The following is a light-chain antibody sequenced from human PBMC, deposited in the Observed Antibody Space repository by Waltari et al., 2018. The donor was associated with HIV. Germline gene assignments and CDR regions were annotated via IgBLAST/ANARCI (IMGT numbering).Light chain of an antibody. Sequence: IVLTQSPGTLSLSPGERATLSSRASQSVSNNFLAWYQQKSGQAPRLLIYAASNRATVIPDRFSGSGSGTDFTLTISRLEPEDFAVYYCQQYGSSLWTFGQGTKVEI. J-gene: IGKJ1*01. CDR2: AAS. V-gene: IGKV3-20*01. CDR1: QSVSNNF. CDR3: QQYGSSLWT.